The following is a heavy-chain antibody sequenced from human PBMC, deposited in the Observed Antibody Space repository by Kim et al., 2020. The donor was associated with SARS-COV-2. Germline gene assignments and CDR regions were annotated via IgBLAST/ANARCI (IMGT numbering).Heavy chain of an antibody. CDR3: VERAWLDN. D-gene: IGHD1-26*01. V-gene: IGHV3-23*01. J-gene: IGHJ4*02. Sequence: GGSLRLSCAASGFSFSTSDMSWVRQAPGKGLAWVSVIKANVGSTHYADSVKGSFTISRDNSKDTLYLQMNNMRVEDMAISYCVERAWLDNWGGETLVTVSS. CDR2: IKANVGST. CDR1: GFSFSTSD.